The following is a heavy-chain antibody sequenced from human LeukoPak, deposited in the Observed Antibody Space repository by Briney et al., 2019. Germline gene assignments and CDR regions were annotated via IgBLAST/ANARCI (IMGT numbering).Heavy chain of an antibody. CDR1: GFTLSSYW. CDR3: AGCGGDCYSDAFDI. V-gene: IGHV3-74*01. CDR2: INSDGSST. J-gene: IGHJ3*02. D-gene: IGHD2-21*02. Sequence: PGGSLRLSCAASGFTLSSYWMHWVRQAPGKGLVWVSRINSDGSSTTYADSVKGRFTISRDNAKNTLYVQMDSLRAEDTAMYYCAGCGGDCYSDAFDIWGQGTMVTVSS.